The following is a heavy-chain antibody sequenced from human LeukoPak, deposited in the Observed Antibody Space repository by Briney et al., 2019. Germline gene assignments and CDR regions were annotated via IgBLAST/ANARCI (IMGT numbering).Heavy chain of an antibody. CDR2: INPNSGGT. Sequence: ASVKVSCKTSGYTFTGYYIHWVRQAPGQGLEWMGRINPNSGGTNYAQKFQGRVTVTRDTSISTAYMELSRLRSDDTAIHYCARGLFGVAADAYYFDFWGQGTLVTVSS. CDR1: GYTFTGYY. CDR3: ARGLFGVAADAYYFDF. D-gene: IGHD3-3*01. V-gene: IGHV1-2*06. J-gene: IGHJ4*02.